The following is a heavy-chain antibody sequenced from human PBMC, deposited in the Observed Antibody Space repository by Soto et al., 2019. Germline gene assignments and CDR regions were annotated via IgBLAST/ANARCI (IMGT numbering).Heavy chain of an antibody. D-gene: IGHD1-1*01. CDR2: IIPIFGTA. J-gene: IGHJ3*02. V-gene: IGHV1-69*13. CDR3: ARGKTGTNGVFDI. CDR1: GGTFSSYA. Sequence: SVKVSCKASGGTFSSYAISWVRQAPGQGLDWMGGIIPIFGTANYAQKFQGRVTITADEPTSTAYMELSSLRSEDTAVYYCARGKTGTNGVFDIWGQGTMVTVS.